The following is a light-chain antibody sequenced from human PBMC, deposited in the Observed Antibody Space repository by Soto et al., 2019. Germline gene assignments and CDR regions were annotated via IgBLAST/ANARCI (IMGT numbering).Light chain of an antibody. CDR1: QNMNSY. Sequence: DIQMTQSPSSLSTSVGDRVTITCRASQNMNSYLNWYQQKPGKAPKLLIYAASSLQSGVPSRFSGSGSGTNFTLTISSLQPEDFATYYCQQSYSYLITFGQGTRLEIK. CDR2: AAS. V-gene: IGKV1-39*01. J-gene: IGKJ5*01. CDR3: QQSYSYLIT.